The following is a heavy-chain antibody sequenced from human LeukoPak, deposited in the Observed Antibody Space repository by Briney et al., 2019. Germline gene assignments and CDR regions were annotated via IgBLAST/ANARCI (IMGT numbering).Heavy chain of an antibody. CDR1: GFTFSGYA. D-gene: IGHD6-6*01. Sequence: PGGSLRLSCAASGFTFSGYAMSWVRQAPGKGLEWVSGISGSGGSTYYADSVKGRFTISRDNSKNTLYLQMNSLRAEDTAVYHCAKDLPARSSWWGQRTLVTVSS. V-gene: IGHV3-23*01. CDR2: ISGSGGST. J-gene: IGHJ4*02. CDR3: AKDLPARSSW.